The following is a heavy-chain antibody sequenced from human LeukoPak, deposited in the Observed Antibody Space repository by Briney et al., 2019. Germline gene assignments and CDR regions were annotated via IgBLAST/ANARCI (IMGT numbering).Heavy chain of an antibody. CDR2: IYPGDSDT. CDR1: GYSFTRHW. CDR3: ARGMVRGVTTNWYFDL. V-gene: IGHV5-51*01. Sequence: GESLKTSCKGSGYSFTRHWIGWVRQMPGKGLERMGIIYPGDSDTRYSPSFQGQVTISADKSINTAYLQWSSVKASDTAMYFCARGMVRGVTTNWYFDLWGRGTLVAVSS. J-gene: IGHJ2*01. D-gene: IGHD3-10*01.